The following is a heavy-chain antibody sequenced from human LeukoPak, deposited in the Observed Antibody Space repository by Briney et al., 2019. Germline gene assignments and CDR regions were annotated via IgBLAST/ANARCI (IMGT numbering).Heavy chain of an antibody. V-gene: IGHV3-23*01. CDR2: ISGSGGST. Sequence: GGSLRLSCAASGLILRSYAMSWVRQAPGKGLEWVSAISGSGGSTYYADSVKGRFTISRDNAKNTVYLQMNSLRVEDTAVYFCAKDPSESYNYGYFDYWGQGTLVTVSS. J-gene: IGHJ4*02. CDR1: GLILRSYA. D-gene: IGHD3-10*01. CDR3: AKDPSESYNYGYFDY.